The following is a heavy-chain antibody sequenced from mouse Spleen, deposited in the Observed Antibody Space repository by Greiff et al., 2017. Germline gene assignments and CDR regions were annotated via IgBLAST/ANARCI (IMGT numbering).Heavy chain of an antibody. Sequence: EVKLQESGPGLVKPSQSLSLSCSVSGYSITSCYFWNWIRQSPGNLLELMGFIRYDGSNNYNPSLKNRTSITRDTSTNQLFLKLNSVTTEDTATYYSARGPIFDYWGQGTTLTVSA. V-gene: IGHV3-6*01. J-gene: IGHJ2*01. CDR2: IRYDGSN. CDR3: ARGPIFDY. CDR1: GYSITSCYF.